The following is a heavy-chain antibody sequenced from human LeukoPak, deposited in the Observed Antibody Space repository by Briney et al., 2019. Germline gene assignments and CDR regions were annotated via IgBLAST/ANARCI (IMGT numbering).Heavy chain of an antibody. CDR1: GFTFSSYA. J-gene: IGHJ4*02. D-gene: IGHD3-22*01. CDR2: ISNSDGKT. V-gene: IGHV3-23*01. Sequence: GGSLRLSCAASGFTFSSYAMSWVRQAPGKGLEWVSTISNSDGKTYYADSVKGRFTISRDNSKNTLYLQMNSLRAEDTAVYYCAKDNTYYYDSSGYYVYWGQGTLVTVSS. CDR3: AKDNTYYYDSSGYYVY.